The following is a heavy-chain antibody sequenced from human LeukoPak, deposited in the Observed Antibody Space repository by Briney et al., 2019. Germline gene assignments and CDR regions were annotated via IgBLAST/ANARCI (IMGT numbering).Heavy chain of an antibody. V-gene: IGHV3-23*01. CDR1: GFTFSSYA. J-gene: IGHJ4*02. D-gene: IGHD2/OR15-2a*01. Sequence: QPGGSLRLSCAASGFTFSSYAMSWVRQAPGKGLEWVSAITGGGTTTYYTDSVRGRFSISRDNSRNTLYLQMNSLRAEDTAVYYCASDKMDDPSCNYFLGGQGTLVTVSP. CDR2: ITGGGTTT. CDR3: ASDKMDDPSCNYFL.